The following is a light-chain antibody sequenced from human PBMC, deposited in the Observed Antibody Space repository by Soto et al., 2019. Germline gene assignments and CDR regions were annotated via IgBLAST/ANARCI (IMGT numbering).Light chain of an antibody. V-gene: IGKV3-20*01. CDR1: QSVSSSY. J-gene: IGKJ1*01. Sequence: EIVLTQSPGTLSLSRGERATLSFSASQSVSSSYLAWYQQKPGQAPRLLIYGASSRATGIPDRFSGSGSGTDFTLTISRLEPEDFAVYYCQQYGSSPPWTFGQGTKVDIK. CDR3: QQYGSSPPWT. CDR2: GAS.